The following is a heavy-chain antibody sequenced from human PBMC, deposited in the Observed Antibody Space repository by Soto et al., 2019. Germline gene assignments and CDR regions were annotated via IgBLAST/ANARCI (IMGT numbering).Heavy chain of an antibody. CDR2: INPKSDDT. D-gene: IGHD4-4*01. CDR1: GYPFSDNQ. CDR3: ARKHSLDYIRWGLDP. J-gene: IGHJ5*02. V-gene: IGHV1-2*02. Sequence: VASVKVSCKASGYPFSDNQIHWLRRAPGQGLEWMGRINPKSDDTNYAQKFQGRVTMTRDTSTDTAYLELTGLTSDDTATYYCARKHSLDYIRWGLDPWGQGXLVTVPS.